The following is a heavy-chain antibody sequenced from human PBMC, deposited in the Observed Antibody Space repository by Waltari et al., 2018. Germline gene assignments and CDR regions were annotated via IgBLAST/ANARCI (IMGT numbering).Heavy chain of an antibody. CDR1: GGSFSGYY. J-gene: IGHJ4*02. CDR2: INHSGST. CDR3: ARGLKSRLLWFGELLPKPFDY. V-gene: IGHV4-34*01. Sequence: QVQLQQWGAGLLKPSETLSLTCAVYGGSFSGYYWSWIRQPPGQGLEWIGEINHSGSTNYNPSLKSRVTISVDTSKNQFSLKLSSVTAADTAVYYCARGLKSRLLWFGELLPKPFDYWGQGTLVTVSS. D-gene: IGHD3-10*01.